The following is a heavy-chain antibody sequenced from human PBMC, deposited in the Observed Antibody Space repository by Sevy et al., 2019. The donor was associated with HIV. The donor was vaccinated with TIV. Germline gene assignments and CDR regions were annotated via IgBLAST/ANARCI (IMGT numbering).Heavy chain of an antibody. Sequence: GGSLRLSCAASGFTFSNYVMHWVRQAPGKGLEWVALISLHVTNKDYRDSVKGRFTISRDDAKNTVYVEMTSLTVEDTALYYCVRETGGSGSAGYFGDWGQGTLVTVSS. CDR2: ISLHVTNK. J-gene: IGHJ4*02. CDR1: GFTFSNYV. V-gene: IGHV3-30*04. CDR3: VRETGGSGSAGYFGD. D-gene: IGHD2-15*01.